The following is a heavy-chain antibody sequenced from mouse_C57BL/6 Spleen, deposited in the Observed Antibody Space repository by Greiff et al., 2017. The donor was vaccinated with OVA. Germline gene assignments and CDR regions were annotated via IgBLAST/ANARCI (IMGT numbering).Heavy chain of an antibody. CDR3: ANGDCNPPWFAY. Sequence: VQLQQSGAELVKPGASVKISCKASGYAFSSYWMNWVKQRTGKGLEWIGQIYPGDGDTNYNGKFKGKATLTADKSSSTAYMQLSSLTSEDSAVXFCANGDCNPPWFAYWGQGTLVTVSA. CDR1: GYAFSSYW. CDR2: IYPGDGDT. J-gene: IGHJ3*01. V-gene: IGHV1-80*01. D-gene: IGHD2-1*01.